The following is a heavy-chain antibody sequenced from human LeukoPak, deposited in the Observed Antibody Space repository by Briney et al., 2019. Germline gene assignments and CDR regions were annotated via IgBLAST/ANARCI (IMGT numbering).Heavy chain of an antibody. J-gene: IGHJ6*03. D-gene: IGHD5-18*01. CDR3: AIVDTAPYYYYYYYMDV. CDR1: GGTFSSYA. Sequence: GASVKVSCKASGGTFSSYAISWLRQAPGQGLEWMGGIIPIFGTANYAQKFQGRVTITTDESTSTAYMELSSLRSEDTAVYYCAIVDTAPYYYYYYYMDVWGKGTTVTVSS. CDR2: IIPIFGTA. V-gene: IGHV1-69*05.